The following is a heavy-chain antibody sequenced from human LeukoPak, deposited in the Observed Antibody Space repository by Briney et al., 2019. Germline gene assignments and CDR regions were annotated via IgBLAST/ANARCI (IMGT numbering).Heavy chain of an antibody. Sequence: GGFLRLSCAASGFTFSSYSMNWVRQAPGKGLEWVSYVSSSSTIYYADSVKGRFTISRDNAKNSLYLQMNSLRDEDTAVYYCARDRSVGATDYWGQGTLVTVSS. CDR1: GFTFSSYS. J-gene: IGHJ4*02. CDR2: VSSSSTI. V-gene: IGHV3-48*02. CDR3: ARDRSVGATDY. D-gene: IGHD1-26*01.